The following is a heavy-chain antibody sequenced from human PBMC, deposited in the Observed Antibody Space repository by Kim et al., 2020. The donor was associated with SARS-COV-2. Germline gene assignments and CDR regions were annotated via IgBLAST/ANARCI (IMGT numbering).Heavy chain of an antibody. J-gene: IGHJ4*02. Sequence: SETLSLTCTVSGGSVSSGSYYWSWIRQPPGKGLEWIGYIYYSGSTNYNPSLKSRVTISVDTSKNQFSLKLSSVTAADTAVYYCARDPAAAGTVDYWGQGTLVTVSS. D-gene: IGHD6-13*01. CDR3: ARDPAAAGTVDY. CDR1: GGSVSSGSYY. CDR2: IYYSGST. V-gene: IGHV4-61*01.